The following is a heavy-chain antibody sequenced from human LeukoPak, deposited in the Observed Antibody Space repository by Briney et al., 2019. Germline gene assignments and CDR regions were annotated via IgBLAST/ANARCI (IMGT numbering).Heavy chain of an antibody. CDR3: ACLSEVAGKLVSDY. Sequence: PSESLSLTCSVSGDSISYFYWSWIRQAAGKGLEWIGEINHSGSTNYNPSLKSRVTISVDTSKNQFSLKLSSVTAADTAVYYCACLSEVAGKLVSDYWGQGALVTVSS. J-gene: IGHJ4*02. CDR2: INHSGST. CDR1: GDSISYFY. V-gene: IGHV4-34*01. D-gene: IGHD6-19*01.